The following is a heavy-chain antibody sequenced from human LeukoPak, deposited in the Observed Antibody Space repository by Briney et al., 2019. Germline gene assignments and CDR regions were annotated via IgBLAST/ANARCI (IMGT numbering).Heavy chain of an antibody. J-gene: IGHJ4*02. CDR2: INPSGGST. Sequence: ASVKVSCKASGYTFTSYYMHWVRQAPGQGLEWMGIINPSGGSTSYAQKFQGRVTMTRDTSTSTVYMELRSLRSDDTAVYYCARADSEGIDYWGQGTLVTVSS. CDR1: GYTFTSYY. V-gene: IGHV1-46*01. D-gene: IGHD1-14*01. CDR3: ARADSEGIDY.